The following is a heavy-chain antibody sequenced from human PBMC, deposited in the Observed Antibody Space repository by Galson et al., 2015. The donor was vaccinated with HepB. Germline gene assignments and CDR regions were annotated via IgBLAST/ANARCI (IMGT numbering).Heavy chain of an antibody. CDR1: GVSVSSGSYD. CDR3: ARGVAGYYEAFDV. V-gene: IGHV4-61*01. Sequence: ETLSLTCTISGVSVSSGSYDWSWIRQPPGKGLEWIGYIDYSGSTKYNPSLESRVTMSGDTSKNQFSLKVTSVTAADTAVYFCARGVAGYYEAFDVWGQGTMVTVSS. CDR2: IDYSGST. J-gene: IGHJ3*01. D-gene: IGHD3-3*01.